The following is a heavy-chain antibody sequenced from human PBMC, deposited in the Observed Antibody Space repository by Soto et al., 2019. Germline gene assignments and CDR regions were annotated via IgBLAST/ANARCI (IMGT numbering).Heavy chain of an antibody. CDR1: GYTFTSYG. CDR3: ARGWPYGNWFDP. J-gene: IGHJ5*02. D-gene: IGHD4-17*01. Sequence: ASVKVSCKASGYTFTSYGISWVRQAPGQGLEWMGWISAYNGNTKYAQQLQGRVTMTTDTSTSTAYMELRSLRSDDTAVYYCARGWPYGNWFDPWGQGTLVTVSS. CDR2: ISAYNGNT. V-gene: IGHV1-18*01.